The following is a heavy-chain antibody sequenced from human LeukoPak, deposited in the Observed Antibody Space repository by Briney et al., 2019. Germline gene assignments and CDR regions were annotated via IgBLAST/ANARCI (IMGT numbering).Heavy chain of an antibody. CDR1: GGSIDVRRSY. D-gene: IGHD2-8*01. CDR3: ARVKYAVLMVYAKYYYGMDV. J-gene: IGHJ6*02. Sequence: SETLSLTCSVSGGSIDVRRSYWAWVRQPPGKGLEWIGEINHSGSTNYNPSLKSRVTISVDTSKNQFSLKLSSVTAADTAVYYCARVKYAVLMVYAKYYYGMDVWGQGTTVTVSS. CDR2: INHSGST. V-gene: IGHV4-34*01.